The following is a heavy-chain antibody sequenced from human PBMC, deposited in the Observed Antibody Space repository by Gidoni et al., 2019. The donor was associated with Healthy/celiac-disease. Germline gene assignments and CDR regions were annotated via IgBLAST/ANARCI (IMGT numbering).Heavy chain of an antibody. CDR1: GFTFSSYS. J-gene: IGHJ5*02. Sequence: EVQLVESGGGLVQPGGSLRLSCAASGFTFSSYSMNWVRQAPGKGLEWVSYISSSSSTIYYADSVKGRFTISRDNAKNSLYLQMNSLRAEDTAVYYCATSDPGGFGESNWFDPWGQGTLVTVSS. D-gene: IGHD3-10*01. CDR3: ATSDPGGFGESNWFDP. CDR2: ISSSSSTI. V-gene: IGHV3-48*01.